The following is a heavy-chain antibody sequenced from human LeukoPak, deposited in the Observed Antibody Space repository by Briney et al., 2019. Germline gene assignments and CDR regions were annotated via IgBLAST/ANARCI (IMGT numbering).Heavy chain of an antibody. CDR2: IYHSGST. Sequence: PSQTLSLTCAVSGGSISSGGYSWSWIRQPPGKGLEWIGYIYHSGSTYYNPSLKSRVTISVDTSKNQFSLKLSSVTAADTAVYYCARSIMITFGGVIVWTYYFDYWGQGTLVTVSS. CDR1: GGSISSGGYS. J-gene: IGHJ4*02. V-gene: IGHV4-30-2*01. D-gene: IGHD3-16*02. CDR3: ARSIMITFGGVIVWTYYFDY.